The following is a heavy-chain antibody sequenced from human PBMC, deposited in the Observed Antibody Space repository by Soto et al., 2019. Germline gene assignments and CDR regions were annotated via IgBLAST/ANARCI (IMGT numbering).Heavy chain of an antibody. Sequence: QVQLVESGGGVVQPGGSLRLSCAASGFTFSNYGMHWVRQAPGKGLEWVAVIWYDGNNKYYADSVKGRFTISRDNSNNTLYVQMTSLRAXXXXXYYCARGLHSLFDYWGQGTLVTVSS. CDR1: GFTFSNYG. J-gene: IGHJ4*02. CDR2: IWYDGNNK. V-gene: IGHV3-33*01. CDR3: ARGLHSLFDY. D-gene: IGHD2-21*01.